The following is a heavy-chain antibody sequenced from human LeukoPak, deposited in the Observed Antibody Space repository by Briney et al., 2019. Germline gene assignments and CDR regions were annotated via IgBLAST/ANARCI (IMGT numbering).Heavy chain of an antibody. V-gene: IGHV3-30*03. D-gene: IGHD3-9*01. CDR2: TSYDGGNK. CDR1: GFTFSTYG. CDR3: ARGGYFDILAGYYQTQYYYPMDV. J-gene: IGHJ6*02. Sequence: HPGGSLRLSCAASGFTFSTYGTHWVRQAPGKGLESVAVTSYDGGNKYYGDSVKGRFTISRDNSKSTLYLEVSSLRAEDTAVYYCARGGYFDILAGYYQTQYYYPMDVWGRGTTVTVSS.